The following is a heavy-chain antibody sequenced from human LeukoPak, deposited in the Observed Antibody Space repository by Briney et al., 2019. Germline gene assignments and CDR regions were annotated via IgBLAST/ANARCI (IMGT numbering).Heavy chain of an antibody. J-gene: IGHJ4*02. CDR3: AGKAAAFYFDY. CDR1: GFTFSSYA. D-gene: IGHD6-13*01. CDR2: ISGSGGST. V-gene: IGHV3-23*01. Sequence: PGGSLRLSCAASGFTFSSYAMSWVRQAPGKGLEWVSAISGSGGSTYYADPVKGRFTISRDNSKNALYLQMNSLRPEDTAVYYCAGKAAAFYFDYWGQGTLVTVSS.